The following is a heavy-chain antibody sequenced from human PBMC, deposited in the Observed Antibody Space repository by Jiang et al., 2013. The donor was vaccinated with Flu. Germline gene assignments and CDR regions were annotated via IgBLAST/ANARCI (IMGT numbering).Heavy chain of an antibody. V-gene: IGHV3-21*01. CDR2: ISSSSSYI. D-gene: IGHD4-23*01. Sequence: SGGGLVKPGGSLRLSCAASGFTFSSYSMNWVRQAPGKGLEWVSSISSSSSYIYYADSVKGRFTISRDNAKNSLYLQMNSLRAEDTAVYYCARVSEDTTVALDYWGQGTLVTVSS. J-gene: IGHJ4*02. CDR3: ARVSEDTTVALDY. CDR1: GFTFSSYS.